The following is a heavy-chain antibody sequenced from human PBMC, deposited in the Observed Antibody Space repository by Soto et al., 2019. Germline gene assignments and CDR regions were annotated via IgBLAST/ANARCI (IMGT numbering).Heavy chain of an antibody. D-gene: IGHD2-15*01. CDR3: ARDRSPRGWSYLDL. V-gene: IGHV1-69*01. J-gene: IGHJ4*02. Sequence: QVQLVQSGAEVKKPGSSVKISCTAFGGSFSDYAISWVRQAPGQGLEWMGGIIPIVGTPNYAQTFQDRVTFTAHESTNTAYMELSRLTSEDTAVYYCARDRSPRGWSYLDLWGQGTQVTVSS. CDR1: GGSFSDYA. CDR2: IIPIVGTP.